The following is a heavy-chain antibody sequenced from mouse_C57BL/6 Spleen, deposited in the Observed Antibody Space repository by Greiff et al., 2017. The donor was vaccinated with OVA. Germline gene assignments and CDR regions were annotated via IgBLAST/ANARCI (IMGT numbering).Heavy chain of an antibody. CDR3: TYGYDGAWFAY. V-gene: IGHV6-3*01. CDR2: IRLKSDNYAT. Sequence: EVQLQQSGGGLVQPGGSMKLSCVASGFTFSIYWMNWVRQSPEKGLEWVAQIRLKSDNYATHYAESVKGRFTISRDDSKSSVYLQMNNLRAEDTGIYYCTYGYDGAWFAYWGQGTLVTVSA. J-gene: IGHJ3*01. CDR1: GFTFSIYW. D-gene: IGHD2-2*01.